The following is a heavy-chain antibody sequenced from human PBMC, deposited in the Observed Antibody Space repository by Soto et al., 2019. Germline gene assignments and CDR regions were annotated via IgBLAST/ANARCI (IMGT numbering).Heavy chain of an antibody. Sequence: GGSLRLSCAASGFTFSTYIMNWVRQAPGKGLEWVANINQDGGVKYYVDSVKGRVTIARDNAKSSLDMQLNGLRDEETAVYYCKRNERWGQGTPVTVSS. D-gene: IGHD1-1*01. CDR1: GFTFSTYI. J-gene: IGHJ4*02. V-gene: IGHV3-7*01. CDR2: INQDGGVK. CDR3: KRNER.